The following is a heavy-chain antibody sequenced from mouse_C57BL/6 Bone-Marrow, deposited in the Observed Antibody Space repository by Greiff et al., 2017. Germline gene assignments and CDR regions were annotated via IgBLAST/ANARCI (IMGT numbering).Heavy chain of an antibody. Sequence: QVQLQQSGAELVKPGASVKLSCKASGYTFTSYWMHWVKQRPGQGLEWIGMILPNSGSTNYNEKFKSKATLTVDKSSSTSYMQLSSLTCEDSAVYYCARSGYPIYFGYWGQGTTLTVSS. CDR1: GYTFTSYW. D-gene: IGHD3-1*01. J-gene: IGHJ2*01. CDR3: ARSGYPIYFGY. V-gene: IGHV1-64*01. CDR2: ILPNSGST.